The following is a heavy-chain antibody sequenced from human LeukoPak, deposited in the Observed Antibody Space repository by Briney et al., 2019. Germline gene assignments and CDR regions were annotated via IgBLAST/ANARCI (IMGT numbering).Heavy chain of an antibody. CDR2: ISYDGSNK. V-gene: IGHV3-30*03. CDR1: GFTFSSYG. D-gene: IGHD3-22*01. J-gene: IGHJ3*02. Sequence: GGSLRLSCAASGFTFSSYGMHWVRQAPGKGLEWVAVISYDGSNKYYADSVKGRFTISRDNAKNSLYLQMNSLRAEDTALYHCARDLRYYYDTSRTGDAFDIWGQGTMVTVSS. CDR3: ARDLRYYYDTSRTGDAFDI.